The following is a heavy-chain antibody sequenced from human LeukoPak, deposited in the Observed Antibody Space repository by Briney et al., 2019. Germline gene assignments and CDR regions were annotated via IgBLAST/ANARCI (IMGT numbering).Heavy chain of an antibody. CDR2: IFYDGSNK. CDR1: GFTFSSYG. CDR3: AKAAGVKTFGEVIVSTHRPNIDY. J-gene: IGHJ4*02. V-gene: IGHV3-30*04. D-gene: IGHD3-16*02. Sequence: PGGSLRLSCAASGFTFSSYGLHWVRQAPGKGLEWVAVIFYDGSNKYYADSVKGRFTISRDNSKNTLYLQMNSLRTEDTAVYYCAKAAGVKTFGEVIVSTHRPNIDYWGQGTLVIVSS.